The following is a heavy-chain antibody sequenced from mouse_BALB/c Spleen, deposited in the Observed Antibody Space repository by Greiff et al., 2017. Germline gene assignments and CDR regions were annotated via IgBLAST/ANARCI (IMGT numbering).Heavy chain of an antibody. CDR2: ISSGGSYT. D-gene: IGHD2-2*01. V-gene: IGHV5-6*02. CDR3: ARHGYDYAMDY. CDR1: GFTFSSYG. J-gene: IGHJ4*01. Sequence: EVKLVESGGDLVKPGGSLKLSCAASGFTFSSYGMSWVRQTPDKRLEWVATISSGGSYTYYPDSVKGRFTTSRDNAKNTLYLQMSSLKSEDTAMYYCARHGYDYAMDYWGQGTSVTVSS.